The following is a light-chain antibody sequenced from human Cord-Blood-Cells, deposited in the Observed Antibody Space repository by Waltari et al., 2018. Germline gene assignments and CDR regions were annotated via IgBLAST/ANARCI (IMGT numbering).Light chain of an antibody. CDR3: CSYAGSYTWV. Sequence: QSALTQPRSVSGSPGQSVTISCTGTSSDVGGYNYVSWYQQHPGKAPKLMISDVSKRSSGVPDRFSCSKSGNTASLTISGLQAEDEADYYCCSYAGSYTWVFGGGTKLTVL. CDR1: SSDVGGYNY. V-gene: IGLV2-11*01. CDR2: DVS. J-gene: IGLJ3*02.